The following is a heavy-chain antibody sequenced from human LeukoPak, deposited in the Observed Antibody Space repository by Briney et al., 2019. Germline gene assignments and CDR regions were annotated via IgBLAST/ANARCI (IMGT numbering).Heavy chain of an antibody. CDR1: GFTFSNAW. V-gene: IGHV3-15*01. CDR2: IKSKTDGGTT. CDR3: TTDPWSGYYRTPNYFDY. D-gene: IGHD3/OR15-3a*01. Sequence: GGSLRLSCAASGFTFSNAWMSWVRQAPGKGLEWVGRIKSKTDGGTTDYAAPVKGRFTISRDDSKNTLYLQMNSLKTEDTAVYYCTTDPWSGYYRTPNYFDYWGQRTLVTVSS. J-gene: IGHJ4*02.